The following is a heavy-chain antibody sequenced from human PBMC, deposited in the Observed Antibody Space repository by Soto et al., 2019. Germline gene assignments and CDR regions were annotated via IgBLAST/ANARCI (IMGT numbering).Heavy chain of an antibody. D-gene: IGHD3-10*01. Sequence: EVQLVESGGGLVQPGRSLRLSCAASGFTFDDYAMHWVRQAPGKGLEWVSGISWNSGSIGYADSVKGRFTISRDNAKNSLYLQMNSLRAEDTALYYCAKVMVRGDNVYFDYWGQGTLVTVSS. V-gene: IGHV3-9*01. CDR1: GFTFDDYA. CDR2: ISWNSGSI. J-gene: IGHJ4*02. CDR3: AKVMVRGDNVYFDY.